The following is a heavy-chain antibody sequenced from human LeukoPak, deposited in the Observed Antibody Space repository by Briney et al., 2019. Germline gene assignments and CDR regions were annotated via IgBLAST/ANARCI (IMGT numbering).Heavy chain of an antibody. CDR2: LYYSGST. V-gene: IGHV4-59*12. Sequence: SETLSLTCTVSVDSLSSYYWSCIPHPPGKGLEGIGYLYYSGSTNYNPSLKSRVTISVDTSKNQFSLKLSSVTAADTAVYYCARESILGVAATRPYNWFDPWGQGTVVTVSS. CDR1: VDSLSSYY. CDR3: ARESILGVAATRPYNWFDP. J-gene: IGHJ5*02. D-gene: IGHD2-15*01.